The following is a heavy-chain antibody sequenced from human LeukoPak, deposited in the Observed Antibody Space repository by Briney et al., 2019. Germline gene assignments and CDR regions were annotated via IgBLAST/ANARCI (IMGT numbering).Heavy chain of an antibody. CDR1: GFSLSTSGVG. CDR3: AHGLEGPYRLGAPYYFDY. CDR2: IYWDNDK. Sequence: SGPTLVKPTQTLTLTCTFSGFSLSTSGVGVGWIRQPPGKALEWLALIYWDNDKRYSPSLKSRLTITKDTSKNQVVLTMTNMDPVDTATYYCAHGLEGPYRLGAPYYFDYWGQGTLATVSS. J-gene: IGHJ4*02. D-gene: IGHD7-27*01. V-gene: IGHV2-5*02.